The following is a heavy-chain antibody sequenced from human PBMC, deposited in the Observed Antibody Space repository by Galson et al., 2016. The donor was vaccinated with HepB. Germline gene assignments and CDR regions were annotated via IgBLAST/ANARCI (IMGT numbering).Heavy chain of an antibody. D-gene: IGHD2-15*01. CDR3: ARLGANPSCLGGSCYRWFDS. V-gene: IGHV3-30*03. J-gene: IGHJ5*01. CDR2: ISYDGSAK. Sequence: SLRLSCAASGFTFSSYGMHWVRQAPGKGLEWVAVISYDGSAKYYADSVKGRFTISRDNSKNTLYLQMNSRRADDTAVYYCARLGANPSCLGGSCYRWFDSWGQGIMVTVSS. CDR1: GFTFSSYG.